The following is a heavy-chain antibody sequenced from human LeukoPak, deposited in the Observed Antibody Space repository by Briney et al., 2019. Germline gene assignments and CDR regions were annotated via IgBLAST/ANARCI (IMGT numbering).Heavy chain of an antibody. CDR3: ANGGIVSAGPDH. V-gene: IGHV3-30*18. CDR2: ISYDGSEK. Sequence: GGSLRLSCEASGFTFRSHAIHWVRQAPGKGLEWVAVISYDGSEKYYADFLKGRFTISRDNSKNTVNLQMNNLRTEGTAVYFCANGGIVSAGPDHWGQGTLVTVSS. D-gene: IGHD6-13*01. J-gene: IGHJ4*02. CDR1: GFTFRSHA.